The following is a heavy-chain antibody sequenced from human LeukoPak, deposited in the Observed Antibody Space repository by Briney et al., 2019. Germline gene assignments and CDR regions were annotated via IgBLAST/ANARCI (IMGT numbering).Heavy chain of an antibody. CDR1: GFTFSSYS. CDR3: ARDRAQLRYFDWSLDY. J-gene: IGHJ4*02. V-gene: IGHV3-21*01. Sequence: PGGSLRLSCAASGFTFSSYSMNWVRQPPGKGLERVSSISSSSYIYYADSVKGRFTISRDNAKNSLYLQMNSLRAEDTAVYYCARDRAQLRYFDWSLDYWGQGTLVTVSS. CDR2: ISSSSYI. D-gene: IGHD3-9*01.